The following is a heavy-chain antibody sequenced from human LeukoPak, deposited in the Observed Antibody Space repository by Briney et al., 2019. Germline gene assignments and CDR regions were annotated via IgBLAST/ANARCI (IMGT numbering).Heavy chain of an antibody. V-gene: IGHV4-4*07. J-gene: IGHJ6*02. Sequence: KTSETLSLTCTVSGDSISSYYWSWIRQPAGKGLEWSGRIYTSGSTKFNPSLKSRVTMSVDTSKNQLSLKLSSVTAADTAVYYCARDSGRVAAAGTKVYYYGMDVWGQGTTLTVSS. CDR1: GDSISSYY. D-gene: IGHD6-13*01. CDR2: IYTSGST. CDR3: ARDSGRVAAAGTKVYYYGMDV.